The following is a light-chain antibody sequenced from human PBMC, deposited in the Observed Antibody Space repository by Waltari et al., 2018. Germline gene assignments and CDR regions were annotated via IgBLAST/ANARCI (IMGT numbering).Light chain of an antibody. Sequence: QSALTQPASVSGSPGQSITISCPGTSSDVGGYTYVSWYQQHPGKAPKLMIYDVSKRPSGVSNRFSGSKSGNTASLTISGLQAEDEADYYCSSYTSSSTPVVFGGGTKLTVL. CDR3: SSYTSSSTPVV. J-gene: IGLJ2*01. CDR1: SSDVGGYTY. CDR2: DVS. V-gene: IGLV2-14*01.